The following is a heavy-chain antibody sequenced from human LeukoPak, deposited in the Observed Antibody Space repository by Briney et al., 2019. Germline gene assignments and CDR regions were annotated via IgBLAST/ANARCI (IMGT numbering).Heavy chain of an antibody. CDR1: GFTFSNAW. CDR3: AKSIVPADKGNYYYGMDV. CDR2: ISNSGITT. Sequence: PGGSLRLSCAGSGFTFSNAWMNWVRQAPGRGLEWVSVISNSGITTFYADSVKGRFTISRDNSKDTLYLQMNSLRAEDTALYYCAKSIVPADKGNYYYGMDVWGRGTTVTVSS. V-gene: IGHV3-23*01. D-gene: IGHD2-2*01. J-gene: IGHJ6*02.